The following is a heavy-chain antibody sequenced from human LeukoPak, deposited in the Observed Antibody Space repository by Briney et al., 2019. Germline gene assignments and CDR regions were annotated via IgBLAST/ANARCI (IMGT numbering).Heavy chain of an antibody. CDR3: ARDRHDYKGTYYYYMDV. Sequence: SETLSLTCTVSNGSISSSTYYWSWIRQPPGKGLEWIGYIYYSGSTNYNPSLKSRVTISVDTSKNQFSLKLSSVTAADTAVYYCARDRHDYKGTYYYYMDVWGKGTTVTVSS. CDR1: NGSISSSTYY. J-gene: IGHJ6*03. V-gene: IGHV4-61*01. D-gene: IGHD4-11*01. CDR2: IYYSGST.